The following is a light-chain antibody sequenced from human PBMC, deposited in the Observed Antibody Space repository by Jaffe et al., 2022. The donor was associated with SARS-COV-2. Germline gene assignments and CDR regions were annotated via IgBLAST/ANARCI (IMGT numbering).Light chain of an antibody. CDR2: LGS. J-gene: IGKJ2*01. CDR3: MQALQTPYT. CDR1: QSLLESNRYNY. Sequence: DIVMTQSPLSLAVTPGEPASISCRSSQSLLESNRYNYLDWYLQKPGQSPQVLIYLGSNRASGVPDRFSGSGSGTDFTLKISRVEAEDVGVYYCMQALQTPYTFGQGTKLEIK. V-gene: IGKV2-28*01.